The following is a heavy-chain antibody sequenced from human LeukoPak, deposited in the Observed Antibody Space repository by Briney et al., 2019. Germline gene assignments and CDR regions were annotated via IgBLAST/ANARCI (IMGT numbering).Heavy chain of an antibody. J-gene: IGHJ4*02. Sequence: GGSLRLSCAASGFTFSNYAMHWARQAPGKGLEWVAFISHDRSNNCHADSVKGRFTISRDNSKNTLYLQMNSLTDEDTAVYYCARDLSGSYMSDYWGQGALVTVSS. CDR3: ARDLSGSYMSDY. CDR1: GFTFSNYA. D-gene: IGHD3-10*01. V-gene: IGHV3-30-3*01. CDR2: ISHDRSNN.